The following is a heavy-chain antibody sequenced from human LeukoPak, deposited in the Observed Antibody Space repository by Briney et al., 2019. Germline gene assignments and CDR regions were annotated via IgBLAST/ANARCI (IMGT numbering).Heavy chain of an antibody. J-gene: IGHJ4*02. Sequence: PGGSLRLSCAASGFTFSSYEMNWVRQAPGKGLEWVSYISSSGSTIYYADSVKGRFTISRDNAKNSLYLQMNSLRAEDTALYYCARGYQVGGELDYWGQGTLVTVSS. CDR1: GFTFSSYE. CDR3: ARGYQVGGELDY. V-gene: IGHV3-48*03. CDR2: ISSSGSTI. D-gene: IGHD3-16*01.